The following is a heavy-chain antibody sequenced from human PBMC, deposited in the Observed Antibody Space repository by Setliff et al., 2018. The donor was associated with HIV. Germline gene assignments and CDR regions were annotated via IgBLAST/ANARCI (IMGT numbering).Heavy chain of an antibody. CDR1: GYTFTSYA. D-gene: IGHD1-1*01. Sequence: ASVKVSCKASGYTFTSYAMHWVRQAPGQRLEWMGWINAGNGNTKYSQKFQGRVTLTRDTSASTAYMELSSLRSEDTAVYYCARSRYEGYYYYGMDVRGQGTTVTVSS. J-gene: IGHJ6*02. V-gene: IGHV1-3*01. CDR3: ARSRYEGYYYYGMDV. CDR2: INAGNGNT.